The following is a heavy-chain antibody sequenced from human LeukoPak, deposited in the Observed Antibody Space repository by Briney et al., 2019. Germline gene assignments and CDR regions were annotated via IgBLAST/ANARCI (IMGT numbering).Heavy chain of an antibody. J-gene: IGHJ4*02. CDR3: ARDLAVTTGFDY. D-gene: IGHD4-17*01. V-gene: IGHV3-23*01. CDR1: GFTFSSYA. Sequence: GGSLRLSCAASGFTFSSYAMSWVRQAPGKGLEWVSAISGSGGSTYYADSVKGRFTISRDNAKNSLYLQMNSLRAEDTAVYYCARDLAVTTGFDYWGQGTLVTVSS. CDR2: ISGSGGST.